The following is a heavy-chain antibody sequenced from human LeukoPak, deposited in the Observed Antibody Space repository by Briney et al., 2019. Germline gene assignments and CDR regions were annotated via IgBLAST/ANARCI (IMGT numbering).Heavy chain of an antibody. Sequence: PGGSLRLSCAASRFTFSSYWMHWVRQAPGKGLVWVSRIISDGSSTSYADSVKGRITISRDNAKNTLYLQMNSLRAEDTAVYYCAREDVDITVATSGAFDIWGQGTMVTVSS. CDR2: IISDGSST. V-gene: IGHV3-74*01. CDR1: RFTFSSYW. D-gene: IGHD6-19*01. CDR3: AREDVDITVATSGAFDI. J-gene: IGHJ3*02.